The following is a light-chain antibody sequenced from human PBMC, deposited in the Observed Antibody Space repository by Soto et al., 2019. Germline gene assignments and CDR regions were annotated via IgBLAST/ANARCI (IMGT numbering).Light chain of an antibody. CDR3: QQYSSLPHT. CDR2: GIS. J-gene: IGKJ2*01. Sequence: ESVLTQSPGTLSLSPGERATLSCRASQSVSNRYFAWYQQKPGQAPRLLIYGISSRATGIPDRFSGSGSGTDFTLTISRLEPKDFVVYYCQQYSSLPHTFGQGTKLEVK. CDR1: QSVSNRY. V-gene: IGKV3-20*01.